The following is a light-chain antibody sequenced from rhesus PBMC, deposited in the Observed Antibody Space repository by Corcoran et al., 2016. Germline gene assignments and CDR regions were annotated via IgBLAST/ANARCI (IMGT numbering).Light chain of an antibody. J-gene: IGKJ4*01. CDR2: KAS. CDR3: QQYTSRPLT. V-gene: IGKV1-22*01. CDR1: QDISVW. Sequence: DIQMTQSPSSLSASVGDTITITCRASQDISVWLAWYQRKPGKGPRFLIYKASSLESGSPSRFSGSGSGTDFTLTVTGLQSEDFATYFCQQYTSRPLTFGGGTTVEIK.